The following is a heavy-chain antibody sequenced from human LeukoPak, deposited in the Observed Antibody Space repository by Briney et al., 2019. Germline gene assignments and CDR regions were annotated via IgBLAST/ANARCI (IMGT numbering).Heavy chain of an antibody. V-gene: IGHV3-48*01. J-gene: IGHJ4*02. CDR1: GFTFSSYS. D-gene: IGHD3-3*01. Sequence: PGGSLRLSCAVSGFTFSSYSMSWVRQAPGKGLEWVSYISSIRSTIYYADSVKGRFTISRDNAKNSLYLQMNSLRAEDTAVYYCARGLAFWSGIEVYFDYWGQGTLVTVSS. CDR3: ARGLAFWSGIEVYFDY. CDR2: ISSIRSTI.